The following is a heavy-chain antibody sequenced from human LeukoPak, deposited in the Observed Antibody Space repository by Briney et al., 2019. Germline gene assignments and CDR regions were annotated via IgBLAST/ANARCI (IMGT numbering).Heavy chain of an antibody. Sequence: ASVKVSCKASGGTFSSYAISWVRQAPGQGIEWMGRSIPIFGTANYAQKFQGRVTITTDESTSTAYMELSSLRSEDTAVDYCAIAFGAAGTDYWGQGTLVTVSS. CDR3: AIAFGAAGTDY. CDR1: GGTFSSYA. D-gene: IGHD6-13*01. J-gene: IGHJ4*02. V-gene: IGHV1-69*05. CDR2: SIPIFGTA.